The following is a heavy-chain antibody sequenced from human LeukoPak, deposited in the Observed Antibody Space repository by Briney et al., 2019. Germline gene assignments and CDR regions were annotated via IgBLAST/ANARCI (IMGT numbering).Heavy chain of an antibody. CDR3: ARWRITMVRGGQYYYYYGMDV. D-gene: IGHD3-10*01. CDR2: INHSGST. J-gene: IGHJ6*02. CDR1: GGSFSGYY. Sequence: SETLSLTCAAYGGSFSGYYWSWIRQPPGKGLEWIGEINHSGSTNYNPSLKSRVTILVDTSKNQFSLKLSSVTAADTAVYYCARWRITMVRGGQYYYYYGMDVWGQGTTVTVSS. V-gene: IGHV4-34*01.